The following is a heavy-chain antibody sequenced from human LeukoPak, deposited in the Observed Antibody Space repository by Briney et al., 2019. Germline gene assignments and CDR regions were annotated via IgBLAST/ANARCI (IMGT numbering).Heavy chain of an antibody. D-gene: IGHD3-16*01. CDR2: LYWDDDE. CDR1: GFSLSTRGAG. Sequence: SGPTVANLTQTLTLICTFSGFSLSTRGAGVGWIRQPPGKALEALALLYWDDDEPHCPSLNSRLPITKNTSNNHVVLTITDMDPVDTATYYCGHLRGGGWGKGTTVTVSS. J-gene: IGHJ6*04. CDR3: GHLRGGG. V-gene: IGHV2-5*02.